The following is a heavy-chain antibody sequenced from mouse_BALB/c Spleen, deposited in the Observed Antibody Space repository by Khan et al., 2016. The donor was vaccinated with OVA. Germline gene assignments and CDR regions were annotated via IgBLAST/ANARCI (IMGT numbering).Heavy chain of an antibody. V-gene: IGHV1-5*01. D-gene: IGHD1-1*01. CDR1: GYSFTSYW. CDR2: IYPGNSDT. CDR3: TDVSYVGWFAY. Sequence: VQLQQPGTVLARPGASVKMSCKASGYSFTSYWMHWVKQRPGQGLEWIGAIYPGNSDTSYNQKFKGKANLTAVTSDSTAYMELSSLTNEDSAVYYCTDVSYVGWFAYWGQGTLVTVSA. J-gene: IGHJ3*01.